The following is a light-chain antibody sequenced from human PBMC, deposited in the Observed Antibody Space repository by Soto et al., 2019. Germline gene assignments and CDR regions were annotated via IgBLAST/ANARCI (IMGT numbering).Light chain of an antibody. CDR2: DVS. J-gene: IGLJ2*01. CDR3: SSYTSRRTLV. V-gene: IGLV2-14*03. CDR1: SSDVGGYNY. Sequence: QSALTQPASVSGSPEQSITISCTGTSSDVGGYNYVSWYQHLPGNAPKLMIYDVSNRPSGVSDRFSGSKSGNTASLTISGLQAEDEADYYCSSYTSRRTLVFGGGTKLTVL.